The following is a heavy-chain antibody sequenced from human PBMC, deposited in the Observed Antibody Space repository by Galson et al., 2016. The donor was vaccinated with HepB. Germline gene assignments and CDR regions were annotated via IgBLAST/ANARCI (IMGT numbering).Heavy chain of an antibody. Sequence: ETLSLTCTVSGGSISTYYWSWIRQSPGKGLEWIGYIYYSGSTYYNPSLKSRVTISVDTSKNQFSLKLTSVTAADTAVYYCATYLGGIVRASDYWGQGTLVTVSS. V-gene: IGHV4-59*04. CDR1: GGSISTYY. CDR3: ATYLGGIVRASDY. D-gene: IGHD1-26*01. J-gene: IGHJ4*02. CDR2: IYYSGST.